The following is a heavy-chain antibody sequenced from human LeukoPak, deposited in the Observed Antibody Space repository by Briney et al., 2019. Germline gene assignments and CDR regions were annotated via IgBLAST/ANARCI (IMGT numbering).Heavy chain of an antibody. J-gene: IGHJ3*02. CDR2: VKSKTDGGTT. V-gene: IGHV3-15*01. CDR1: GFTFSNAW. Sequence: PGGSLRLSCAASGFTFSNAWMSWVRQAPGKGLEWVGRVKSKTDGGTTDYAAPVKGRFIISRDDSENTLYLQMNSLKSEDTAVYYCAAVATSGIGHAFDIWGQGTMVTVSS. D-gene: IGHD1-26*01. CDR3: AAVATSGIGHAFDI.